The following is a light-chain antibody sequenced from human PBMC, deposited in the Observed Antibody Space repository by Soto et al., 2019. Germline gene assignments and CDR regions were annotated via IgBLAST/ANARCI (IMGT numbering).Light chain of an antibody. CDR1: SSDIGAYNS. Sequence: QSVLTQPASVSGSPGQSITISCTGTSSDIGAYNSVSWYQQHPGMAPQLMIYDVSYRPAGISSRFSGSKSGNTASLSISGLQAADEADYYCSSYTTHSVRVFGGGTKLTVL. V-gene: IGLV2-14*03. CDR2: DVS. J-gene: IGLJ2*01. CDR3: SSYTTHSVRV.